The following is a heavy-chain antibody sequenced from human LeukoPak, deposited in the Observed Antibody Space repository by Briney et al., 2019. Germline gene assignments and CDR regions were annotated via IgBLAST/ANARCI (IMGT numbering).Heavy chain of an antibody. CDR2: IYSSGTT. V-gene: IGHV4-4*07. D-gene: IGHD3-22*01. J-gene: IGHJ4*02. CDR1: GDSISGKY. CDR3: ARAPRTSSGYYL. Sequence: SETLSLTCIVSGDSISGKYWSWIRRPAGKGLEWLGRIYSSGTTDYSPSLKSRVTISVDSSKNQISLKLTSVTAADTAVYYCARAPRTSSGYYLWGQGTLVTVSS.